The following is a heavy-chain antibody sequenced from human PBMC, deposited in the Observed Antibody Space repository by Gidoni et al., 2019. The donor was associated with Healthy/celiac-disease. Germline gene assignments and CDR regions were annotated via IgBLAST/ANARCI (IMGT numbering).Heavy chain of an antibody. CDR3: AKDHDDSSGYDY. J-gene: IGHJ4*02. CDR1: GFTFSSYA. Sequence: EVQLLESGGGLVQPGGSLRLPCAASGFTFSSYAMSWVRQAPGKGLGWGSAISGSGGSTYYADSVKGRFTISRDNSKNTLYLQMNSLRAEDTAVYYCAKDHDDSSGYDYWGQGTLVTVSS. D-gene: IGHD3-22*01. CDR2: ISGSGGST. V-gene: IGHV3-23*01.